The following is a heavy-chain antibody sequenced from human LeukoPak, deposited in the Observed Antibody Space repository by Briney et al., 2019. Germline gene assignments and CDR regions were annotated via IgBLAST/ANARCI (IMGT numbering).Heavy chain of an antibody. J-gene: IGHJ3*02. CDR1: GYSFTSYW. D-gene: IGHD6-13*01. Sequence: GESLKISCKGSGYSFTSYWIVWVRHMPGKGREWMGIIHPGDSDTRYTPSCQGQVTISTDKSTSTAYLQWSSLKASDTAMYYCASSSWYLAFDIWGQGTMVTVSS. CDR2: IHPGDSDT. CDR3: ASSSWYLAFDI. V-gene: IGHV5-51*01.